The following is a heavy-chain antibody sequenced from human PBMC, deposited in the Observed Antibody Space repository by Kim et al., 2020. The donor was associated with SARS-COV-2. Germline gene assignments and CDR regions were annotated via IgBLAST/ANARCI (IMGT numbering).Heavy chain of an antibody. CDR2: ISAYNGNT. D-gene: IGHD3-9*01. CDR1: GYTFTSYG. Sequence: ASVKVSCKASGYTFTSYGISWVRQAPGQWLEWMGWISAYNGNTNYAHKLQGRVTMTTDTSTSTAYMELRSLRSDDTAVYYCARGPSRYYDILTGGSIWFDPWGQGNLVNV. CDR3: ARGPSRYYDILTGGSIWFDP. J-gene: IGHJ5*02. V-gene: IGHV1-18*04.